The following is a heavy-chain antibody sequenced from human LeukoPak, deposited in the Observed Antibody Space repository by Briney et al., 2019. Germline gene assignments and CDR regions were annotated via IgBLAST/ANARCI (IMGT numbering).Heavy chain of an antibody. CDR2: ISYDGSNK. Sequence: GGSLRLSCAASGFTFSSYAMHWVRQAPGKGLEWVAVISYDGSNKYYADSVKGRFTISRDNSKNRLYLQMNSLRAEDTAVYYCARGNPPPDAFDIWGQGTMVTVSS. CDR3: ARGNPPPDAFDI. V-gene: IGHV3-30*04. J-gene: IGHJ3*02. CDR1: GFTFSSYA.